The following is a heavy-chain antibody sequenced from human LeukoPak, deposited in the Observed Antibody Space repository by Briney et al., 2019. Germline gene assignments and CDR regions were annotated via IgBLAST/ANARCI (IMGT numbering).Heavy chain of an antibody. V-gene: IGHV3-15*01. Sequence: PGGSLRLSCVASGFTFITYAMSWVRQAPGKGLEWVGRIKSKTDGGTTDHAAPVKGRFTISRDDSKNTLYLQMNSLKTEDTAVYYCTTGANWDYGGIDYWGQGTLVTVSS. CDR3: TTGANWDYGGIDY. D-gene: IGHD4-23*01. CDR1: GFTFITYA. CDR2: IKSKTDGGTT. J-gene: IGHJ4*02.